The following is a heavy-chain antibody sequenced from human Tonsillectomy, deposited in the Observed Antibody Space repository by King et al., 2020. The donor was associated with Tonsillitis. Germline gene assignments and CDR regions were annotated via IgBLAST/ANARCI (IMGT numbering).Heavy chain of an antibody. CDR2: IKPDSGGT. Sequence: VQLVESGAEVKKPGVSVKVSCKASGYSFTDYSVHWVRQAPGQGLEWMGWIKPDSGGTNYAHKFDGRVTMTRDTSISTAYMELTGLRSDDTAVYYCARETGGWRSFDYWSQGALVTVSS. CDR3: ARETGGWRSFDY. CDR1: GYSFTDYS. J-gene: IGHJ4*02. V-gene: IGHV1-2*07. D-gene: IGHD6-19*01.